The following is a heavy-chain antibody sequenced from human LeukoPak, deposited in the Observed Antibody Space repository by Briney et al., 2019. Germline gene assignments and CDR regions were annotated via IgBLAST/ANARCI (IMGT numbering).Heavy chain of an antibody. J-gene: IGHJ4*02. V-gene: IGHV4-59*08. CDR3: ARSRDYLPFDY. CDR2: IYYSGST. Sequence: PSEALSLTCTVSGGSISSYYWSWIRQPPGKGLEWIGYIYYSGSTNYNPSLKSRVTISVDTSKNQFSLKLSSVTAADTAVYYCARSRDYLPFDYWGQGTLVTVSS. CDR1: GGSISSYY. D-gene: IGHD4-11*01.